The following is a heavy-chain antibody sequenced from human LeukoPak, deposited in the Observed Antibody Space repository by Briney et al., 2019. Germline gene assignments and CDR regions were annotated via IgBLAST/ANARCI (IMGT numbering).Heavy chain of an antibody. V-gene: IGHV1-46*01. CDR2: INPSGGST. J-gene: IGHJ4*02. D-gene: IGHD2-15*01. Sequence: ASVKVSCKASGYTFTSYYMHWVRQAPGQGLEWRRIINPSGGSTSYAQKFQGRVTMTRDTSTSTVYMELSSLRSEDTAVYYCATEIVVVVAATGWPRDYYFDYWGQGTLVTVSS. CDR3: ATEIVVVVAATGWPRDYYFDY. CDR1: GYTFTSYY.